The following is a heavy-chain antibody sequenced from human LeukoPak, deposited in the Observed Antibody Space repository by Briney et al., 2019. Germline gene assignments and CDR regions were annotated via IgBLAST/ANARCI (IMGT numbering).Heavy chain of an antibody. CDR1: GYTFTSFW. CDR2: INPSDGST. V-gene: IGHV1-46*01. D-gene: IGHD6-13*01. Sequence: ASVNVSCKASGYTFTSFWIQWVRQAPGQGLEWMGLINPSDGSTTYTHRFQGRVTVTRDTSTSTVYMDLSSLRSEDTAVYYCARAPRDSSTMLDRWGQGTLVTVSS. CDR3: ARAPRDSSTMLDR. J-gene: IGHJ5*02.